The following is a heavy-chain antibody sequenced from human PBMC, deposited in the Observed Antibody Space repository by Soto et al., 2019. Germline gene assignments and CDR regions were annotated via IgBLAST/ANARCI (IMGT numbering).Heavy chain of an antibody. Sequence: EVQLVESGGGLVQPGGSLRLSCAASGFTFSSYSMNWVRQAPGKGLEWVSYISSSSSTIYYADSVKGRFTISRDNAKNSLYLQMNSLRAEDTAVYYCAREGGCSSTSCYYAATNYYYYYYMDVWGKGTTVTVSS. V-gene: IGHV3-48*01. CDR2: ISSSSSTI. CDR3: AREGGCSSTSCYYAATNYYYYYYMDV. J-gene: IGHJ6*03. D-gene: IGHD2-2*01. CDR1: GFTFSSYS.